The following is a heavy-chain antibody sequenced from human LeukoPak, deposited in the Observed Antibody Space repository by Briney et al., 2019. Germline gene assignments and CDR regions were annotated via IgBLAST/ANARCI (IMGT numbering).Heavy chain of an antibody. CDR1: GFTFSSYG. Sequence: GGSLRLSCAASGFTFSSYGMHWVRQAPGKGLEWVAVISYDGSNKYYADSVKGRFTIYRDNSKNTLYLQMNSLRAEDTAVYYCAKDPRTIGNYWGQGTLVTVSS. V-gene: IGHV3-30*18. CDR3: AKDPRTIGNY. J-gene: IGHJ4*02. CDR2: ISYDGSNK. D-gene: IGHD2-8*01.